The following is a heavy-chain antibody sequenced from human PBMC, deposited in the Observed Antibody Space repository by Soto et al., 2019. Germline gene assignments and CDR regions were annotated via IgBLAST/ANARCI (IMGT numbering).Heavy chain of an antibody. CDR1: GFTFSSHS. V-gene: IGHV3-30-3*01. CDR3: AREWSPSGELDY. CDR2: ISYDGSIK. J-gene: IGHJ4*02. D-gene: IGHD3-10*01. Sequence: QVQLVESGGGVVQPGRSLRLSCAASGFTFSSHSIQWVRQAPGKGLEWVAVISYDGSIKYYADSVKGRFTISRDNSKNTAYLQMNSLRAEDTAVFYCAREWSPSGELDYWGQGTLVIVSS.